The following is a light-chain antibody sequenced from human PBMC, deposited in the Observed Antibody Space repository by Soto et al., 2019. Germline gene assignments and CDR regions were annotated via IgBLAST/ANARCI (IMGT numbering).Light chain of an antibody. J-gene: IGLJ1*01. CDR3: AAWDDSLNGLV. Sequence: QSVLTQPPSVSAAPGQKVTISCSGSSSNIGNNYVSWYQQLPGKAPKLLIYYDDLLPSGVSDRFSGSKSGTSASLAISGLQSEDEADYYCAAWDDSLNGLVFGTGTKVTVL. CDR2: YDD. V-gene: IGLV1-36*01. CDR1: SSNIGNNY.